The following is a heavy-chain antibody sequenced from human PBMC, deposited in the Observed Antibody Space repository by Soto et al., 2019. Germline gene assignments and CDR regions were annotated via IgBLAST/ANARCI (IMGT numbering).Heavy chain of an antibody. CDR1: GFTFSSYA. Sequence: PGGSLRLSCAASGFTFSSYAMSWVRQAPGKGLEWVSGISASGVSTYYADSVKGRFTVSRDNSENTLFLQMNSLRAEDTALYYCAKDPRHIGPVGTALTDNWGQGTLVTVSS. CDR3: AKDPRHIGPVGTALTDN. D-gene: IGHD6-13*01. CDR2: ISASGVST. V-gene: IGHV3-23*01. J-gene: IGHJ4*02.